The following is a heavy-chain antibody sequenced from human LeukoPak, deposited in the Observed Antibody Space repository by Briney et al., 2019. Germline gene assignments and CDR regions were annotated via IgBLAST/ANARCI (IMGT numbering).Heavy chain of an antibody. J-gene: IGHJ5*02. CDR1: GGSISSYY. CDR3: ARGVRYSGGFP. Sequence: SETLSLTCTVSGGSISSYYWSWIRQPPGKGLEWIGYIYYSGSTNYNPSLKSRVTISVDTSKNQFSLKLSSVTAADTAVYYCARGVRYSGGFPWGQGTLVTVSS. V-gene: IGHV4-59*12. D-gene: IGHD1-26*01. CDR2: IYYSGST.